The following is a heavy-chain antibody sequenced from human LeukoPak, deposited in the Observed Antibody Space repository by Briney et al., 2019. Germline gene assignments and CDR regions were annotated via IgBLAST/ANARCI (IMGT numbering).Heavy chain of an antibody. D-gene: IGHD6-6*01. CDR1: GYTLTELS. CDR2: FDPEDGET. V-gene: IGHV1-24*01. CDR3: ATVSRLSSGLVSDGMDV. Sequence: ASVKVSCKVSGYTLTELSMHWVRQAPGKGLEWMGGFDPEDGETIYAQKFQGRVTMTEDTSTDTAYMELSSLRSEDTAVYYCATVSRLSSGLVSDGMDVWGQGTTVTVSS. J-gene: IGHJ6*02.